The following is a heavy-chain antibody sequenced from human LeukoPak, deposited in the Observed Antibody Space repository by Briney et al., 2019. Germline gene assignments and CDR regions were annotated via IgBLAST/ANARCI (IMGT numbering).Heavy chain of an antibody. CDR1: GYTFSNYW. CDR2: ISSSSSYI. D-gene: IGHD3-10*01. J-gene: IGHJ3*02. CDR3: ARVFRGIWDAFDI. V-gene: IGHV3-21*01. Sequence: PGGSLRLSCAASGYTFSNYWMHWVRQAPGKGLVWVSSISSSSSYIYYADSVKGRFTISRDNSKNTLYLQMNSLRAEDTAVYYCARVFRGIWDAFDIWGQGTMVTVSS.